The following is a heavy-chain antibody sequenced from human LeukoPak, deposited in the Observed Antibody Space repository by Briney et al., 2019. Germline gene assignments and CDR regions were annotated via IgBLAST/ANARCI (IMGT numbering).Heavy chain of an antibody. CDR3: ARGGRRDGYNQMGRWFDP. J-gene: IGHJ5*02. CDR1: GGSISSSSYY. CDR2: IYYSGST. D-gene: IGHD5-24*01. V-gene: IGHV4-39*07. Sequence: SETLSLTCTVSGGSISSSSYYWGWIRQPPGKGLEWIGSIYYSGSTYYNPSLKSRVTISVDTSKNQFSLKLSSVTAADTAVYYCARGGRRDGYNQMGRWFDPWGQGTLVTVSS.